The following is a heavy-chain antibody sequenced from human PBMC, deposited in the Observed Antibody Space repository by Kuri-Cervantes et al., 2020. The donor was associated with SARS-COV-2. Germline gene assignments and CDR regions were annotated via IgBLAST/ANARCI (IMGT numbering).Heavy chain of an antibody. CDR2: IYYSGST. CDR3: ARDLIVGATGNFDYFDY. Sequence: GSLRLSCTVSGGSISSYYWSWIRQPAGKGLEWIGYIYYSGSTNYNPSLKSRVTISVDTSKNQFSLKLSSVTAADTAVYYCARDLIVGATGNFDYFDYWGQGTLVTVSS. D-gene: IGHD1-26*01. V-gene: IGHV4-59*01. J-gene: IGHJ4*02. CDR1: GGSISSYY.